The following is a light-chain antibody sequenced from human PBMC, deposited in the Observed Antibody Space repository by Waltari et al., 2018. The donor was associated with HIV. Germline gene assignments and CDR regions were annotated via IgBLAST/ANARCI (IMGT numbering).Light chain of an antibody. J-gene: IGLJ3*02. CDR2: GNN. V-gene: IGLV1-40*01. CDR1: SSNIGAGYD. Sequence: QSVLTQPPSVSGAPGQRVTISCTGSSSNIGAGYDVHWYQQLPGTAPKLLIYGNNNRPSGVPARLSGSKSATSASLAITGLQAEDEADYYCQSYDSSLSGWVFGGGTKLTVL. CDR3: QSYDSSLSGWV.